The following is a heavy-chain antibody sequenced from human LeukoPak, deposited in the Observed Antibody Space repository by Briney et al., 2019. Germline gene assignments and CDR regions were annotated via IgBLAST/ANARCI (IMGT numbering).Heavy chain of an antibody. Sequence: GGSLRLSCAASGFTFSSYAMSWVRQAPGKGLEWVSAISGSGGSTYYADSVKGRFTISRDNSKNTLYLQMNSLRAEDTAVYYCAKPVHSSGWFYYFDYWGQGTLVTVSS. J-gene: IGHJ4*02. CDR2: ISGSGGST. V-gene: IGHV3-23*01. CDR3: AKPVHSSGWFYYFDY. CDR1: GFTFSSYA. D-gene: IGHD6-19*01.